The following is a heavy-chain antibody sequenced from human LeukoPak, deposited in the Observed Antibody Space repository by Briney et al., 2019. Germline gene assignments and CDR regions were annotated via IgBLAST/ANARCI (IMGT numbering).Heavy chain of an antibody. CDR3: GKNFDY. V-gene: IGHV3-53*01. J-gene: IGHJ4*02. D-gene: IGHD4-23*01. CDR1: GFTVSSNY. CDR2: IYSGGST. Sequence: RGSLRLSCAASGFTVSSNYMSWVRQAPGKGLEWVSVIYSGGSTYYADSVKGRFTISRDNFKNTLYLQMNSLRAEDTAVYYCGKNFDYWGQGTLVTVSS.